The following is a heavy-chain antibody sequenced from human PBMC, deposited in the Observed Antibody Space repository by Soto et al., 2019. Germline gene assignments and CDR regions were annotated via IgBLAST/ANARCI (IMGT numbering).Heavy chain of an antibody. CDR1: GGSISSSNW. Sequence: QVQLQESGPGLVKPSGTLSLTCAVSGGSISSSNWWSWVRQPPGKGLEWIGEIYHSGSTNYNPSLKSRVTISVDKSKNQFSLKLSSVTAADTAVYYCARVVDYGDYALKFAYYFDYWGQGTLVTVSS. D-gene: IGHD4-17*01. CDR3: ARVVDYGDYALKFAYYFDY. CDR2: IYHSGST. J-gene: IGHJ4*02. V-gene: IGHV4-4*02.